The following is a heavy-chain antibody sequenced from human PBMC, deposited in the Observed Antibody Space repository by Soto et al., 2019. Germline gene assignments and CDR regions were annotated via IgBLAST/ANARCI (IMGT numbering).Heavy chain of an antibody. Sequence: PGGSLRLSCATSGFTFSKHGMHWARLAPCRGLEWVAILWFDGSLEYYADSVKGRFTISRDNSQNTLYLQMNNLGVEDTAVYFCARDRNLVATIGVRRQFYYYAMDVWGQGTTVTVSS. J-gene: IGHJ6*02. CDR3: ARDRNLVATIGVRRQFYYYAMDV. D-gene: IGHD5-12*01. V-gene: IGHV3-33*01. CDR1: GFTFSKHG. CDR2: LWFDGSLE.